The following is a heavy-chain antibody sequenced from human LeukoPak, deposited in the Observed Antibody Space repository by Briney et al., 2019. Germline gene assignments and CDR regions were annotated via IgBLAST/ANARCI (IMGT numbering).Heavy chain of an antibody. J-gene: IGHJ4*02. CDR1: GFTLSNYA. V-gene: IGHV3-23*01. D-gene: IGHD6-19*01. Sequence: GGSLRLSCVAPGFTLSNYAMSWVRQAPGKGLRWVSSISGSGGSTYQAENVKGRFTISRDNSKNTLYLQMNSLRDEDTAIYYCAAGYTTGWYVRYFDYWGQGTLVTVSS. CDR2: ISGSGGST. CDR3: AAGYTTGWYVRYFDY.